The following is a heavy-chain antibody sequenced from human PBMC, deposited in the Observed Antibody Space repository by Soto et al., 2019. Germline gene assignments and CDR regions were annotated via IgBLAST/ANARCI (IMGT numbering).Heavy chain of an antibody. J-gene: IGHJ6*02. Sequence: QVQLVESGGGLVKPGGSLRLSRTASGFTFSDYYMSWIRQAPGKGLEWVAFISSSSTYTNYADSVKGGFTISRDNAENSPYLQVNRLRGEDTAVYYCARAQTPSYGLDVWGQGTTVTVSS. V-gene: IGHV3-11*05. CDR1: GFTFSDYY. CDR3: ARAQTPSYGLDV. CDR2: ISSSSTYT.